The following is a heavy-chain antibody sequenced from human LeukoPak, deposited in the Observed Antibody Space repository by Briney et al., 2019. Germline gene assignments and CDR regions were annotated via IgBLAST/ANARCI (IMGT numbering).Heavy chain of an antibody. D-gene: IGHD4-23*01. V-gene: IGHV1-46*01. Sequence: GASVKVSCKASGYTFTSYYMHWVRQDPGQGLERMGIINPSGGSTSYAQKFQGRVTMTRDMSTSTVYMELSSLRSEDTAVYYCAFLSNSWAYDYWGQGTLVTVSS. CDR1: GYTFTSYY. CDR3: AFLSNSWAYDY. CDR2: INPSGGST. J-gene: IGHJ4*02.